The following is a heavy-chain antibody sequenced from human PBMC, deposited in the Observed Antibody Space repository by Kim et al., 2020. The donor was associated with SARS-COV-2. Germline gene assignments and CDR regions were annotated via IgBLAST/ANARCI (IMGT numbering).Heavy chain of an antibody. D-gene: IGHD1-7*01. CDR3: ARGRGTRLILYYYYGMEV. CDR1: GGSFSGYY. CDR2: INHSGST. V-gene: IGHV4-34*01. J-gene: IGHJ6*02. Sequence: SETLSLTCAVYGGSFSGYYWSWIRQPPGKGLEWIGEINHSGSTNYNPSLKSRVTISVDTSKNQFSLKLSSVTAADTAVYYCARGRGTRLILYYYYGMEVWGQGTTVTVSS.